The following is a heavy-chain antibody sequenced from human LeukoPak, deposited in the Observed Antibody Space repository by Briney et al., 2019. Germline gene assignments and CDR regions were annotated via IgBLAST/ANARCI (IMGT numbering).Heavy chain of an antibody. J-gene: IGHJ4*02. V-gene: IGHV3-33*01. CDR2: TWYDGYNK. CDR3: ARVSHYGSGYYYTLAY. D-gene: IGHD3-10*01. CDR1: GFIFSNYG. Sequence: GGFLRLSCAASGFIFSNYGMHWVRQAPGKGLEWVAGTWYDGYNKFYADSAKGRFTISRDNSKNTLYLQMSSLRAEDTALYYCARVSHYGSGYYYTLAYWGQGTLVTVSS.